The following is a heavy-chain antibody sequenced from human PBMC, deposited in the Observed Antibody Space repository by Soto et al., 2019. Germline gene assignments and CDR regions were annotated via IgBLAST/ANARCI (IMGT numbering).Heavy chain of an antibody. CDR1: GGSISSYY. Sequence: PSETLSLTCTVSGGSISSYYWSWIRQPPGKGLEWIGYIYYSGSTNYNPSLKSRVTISVDTSKNQFSLKLSSVTAADTAVYYCARGDDILTGYSLGYWGQGTRGTV. V-gene: IGHV4-59*01. J-gene: IGHJ4*02. CDR2: IYYSGST. CDR3: ARGDDILTGYSLGY. D-gene: IGHD3-9*01.